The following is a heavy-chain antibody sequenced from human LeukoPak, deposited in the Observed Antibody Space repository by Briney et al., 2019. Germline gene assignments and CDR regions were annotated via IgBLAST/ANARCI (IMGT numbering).Heavy chain of an antibody. CDR1: GFTFSSYG. CDR2: ISYDGSNK. CDR3: AKEASSWSLDY. D-gene: IGHD6-13*01. J-gene: IGHJ4*02. V-gene: IGHV3-30*18. Sequence: GRSLRLSCAASGFTFSSYGMHWVRQAPGKGLEWVAVISYDGSNKYYADSVKGRFTISRDNSKNTLYLQMNSLRAEDTAVYYCAKEASSWSLDYWGQGTLVTVSS.